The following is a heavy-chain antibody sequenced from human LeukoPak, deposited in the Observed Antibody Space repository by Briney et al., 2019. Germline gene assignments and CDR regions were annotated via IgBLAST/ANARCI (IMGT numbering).Heavy chain of an antibody. V-gene: IGHV3-11*04. CDR2: IGSSGGSI. CDR1: GFTFNDYY. J-gene: IGHJ4*02. CDR3: VRGRTSGSSWPFDY. Sequence: PGGSLRLSCAASGFTFNDYYVSWIRQAPGKGLEWISYIGSSGGSINYADSVKGRFTISRDNAKNSLSLQMNSLRAEDTAVYYCVRGRTSGSSWPFDYWGQGTLVTVSS. D-gene: IGHD6-13*01.